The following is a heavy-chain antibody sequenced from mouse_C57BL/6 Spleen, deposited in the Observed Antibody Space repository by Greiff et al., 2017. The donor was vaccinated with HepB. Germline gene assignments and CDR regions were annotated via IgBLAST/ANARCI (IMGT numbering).Heavy chain of an antibody. CDR1: GYTFTSYG. CDR3: ARSWDEGYYFDY. J-gene: IGHJ2*01. CDR2: IYPRSGNT. D-gene: IGHD4-1*01. V-gene: IGHV1-81*01. Sequence: QVQLQQSGAELARPGASVKLSCKASGYTFTSYGISWVKQRTGQGLEWIGEIYPRSGNTYYNEKFKGKATLTADKSSSTAYMELRSLTSEDSAVYFCARSWDEGYYFDYWGQGTTLTVSS.